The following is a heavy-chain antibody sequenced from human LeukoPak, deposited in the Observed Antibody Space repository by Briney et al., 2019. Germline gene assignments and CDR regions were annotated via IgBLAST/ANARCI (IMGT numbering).Heavy chain of an antibody. D-gene: IGHD5/OR15-5a*01. Sequence: PSETLSLTCTVSGASISSYYWSWIRPPPGKALEWIGSIYYSGRTNYNPSLKSRVTISLDTSKNQFSLKLSSVTAADTAFYYCARDSPLPNWGQGTLVTVSS. CDR3: ARDSPLPN. CDR1: GASISSYY. V-gene: IGHV4-59*01. J-gene: IGHJ4*02. CDR2: IYYSGRT.